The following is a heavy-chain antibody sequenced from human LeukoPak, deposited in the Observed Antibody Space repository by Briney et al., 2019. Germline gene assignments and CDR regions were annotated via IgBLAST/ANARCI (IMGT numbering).Heavy chain of an antibody. V-gene: IGHV3-74*01. CDR3: ARASTTVPNLLDH. J-gene: IGHJ4*02. D-gene: IGHD4-17*01. Sequence: AGGSLRLSCAASGFTFSTYWMHWVRQAPGKGLVWVARIKGDGSSTIYADSVKGRFTISRDNSKNTLYLRTSSLRAEDTAVYYCARASTTVPNLLDHWGRGTLVSVSS. CDR2: IKGDGSST. CDR1: GFTFSTYW.